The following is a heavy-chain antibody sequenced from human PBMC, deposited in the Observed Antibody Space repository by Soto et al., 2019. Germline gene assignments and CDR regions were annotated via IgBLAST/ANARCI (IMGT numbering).Heavy chain of an antibody. V-gene: IGHV3-15*01. J-gene: IGHJ4*02. CDR1: GFTFSDAW. CDR2: IKSKPSGGTT. Sequence: EVQLVESGGGLVKPGGSLRLSCAASGFTFSDAWMSWVRQAPGRGLEWVGRIKSKPSGGTTAYAAPVIGRFTISRDDSKNTLYLQMNSLRTEDTAVYYCTTSPHDYGDFRFDYWGQGTLVTVSS. D-gene: IGHD4-17*01. CDR3: TTSPHDYGDFRFDY.